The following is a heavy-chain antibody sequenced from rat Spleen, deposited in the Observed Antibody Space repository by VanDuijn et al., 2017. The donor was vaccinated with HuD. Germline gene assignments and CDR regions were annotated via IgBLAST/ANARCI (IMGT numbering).Heavy chain of an antibody. Sequence: EVQLQESGPGLVKPSQSLSLTCSVTGYSITSSYRWNWIRKFPGNKLEWMGYINSAGSTNYNPSLKSRISITRDTSKNQFFLQVNSVTTEYTATYYCARGSYSDYYFDYWGQGVMVTVSS. V-gene: IGHV3-3*01. CDR2: INSAGST. CDR1: GYSITSSYR. CDR3: ARGSYSDYYFDY. D-gene: IGHD1-3*01. J-gene: IGHJ2*01.